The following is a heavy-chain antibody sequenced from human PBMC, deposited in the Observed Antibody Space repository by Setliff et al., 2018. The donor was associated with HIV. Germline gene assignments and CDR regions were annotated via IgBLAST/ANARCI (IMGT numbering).Heavy chain of an antibody. J-gene: IGHJ3*02. CDR1: GYTFTAYF. V-gene: IGHV1-2*06. Sequence: ASVKVSCKASGYTFTAYFMHWVRQAPGQGLQWMGRIIPNSGGTNYAQKFQGRVTMTRDTSISTAYMELSRLRADDTAVYYCATKVYCTNDVCLDAFDIWGQGTMVTVSS. CDR3: ATKVYCTNDVCLDAFDI. CDR2: IIPNSGGT. D-gene: IGHD2-8*01.